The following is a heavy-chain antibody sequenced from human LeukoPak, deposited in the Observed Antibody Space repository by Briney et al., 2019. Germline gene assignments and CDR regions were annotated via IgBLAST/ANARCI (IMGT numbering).Heavy chain of an antibody. J-gene: IGHJ5*02. D-gene: IGHD5-18*01. V-gene: IGHV3-23*01. CDR2: ISGSGANT. Sequence: GGSLRLSCVASGFTFSSHAMNWVRRAPGTGLDWVSSISGSGANTYYADSVKGRFTISRGNSKNTLYLQMNSLRVEDTAIYYCAKDQHGYQRTVDTWGQGTLVTVSS. CDR3: AKDQHGYQRTVDT. CDR1: GFTFSSHA.